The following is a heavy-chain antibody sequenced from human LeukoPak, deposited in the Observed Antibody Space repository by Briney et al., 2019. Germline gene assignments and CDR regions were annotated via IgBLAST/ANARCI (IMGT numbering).Heavy chain of an antibody. D-gene: IGHD6-13*01. CDR2: ISAYNGNT. CDR3: ARGPSIAAAGTKYYYYYYMDV. Sequence: ASVKVSCKASGYTFTSYGISWVRQAPGQGLEWMGWISAYNGNTNYAQKLQGRVTMTTDTSTSTAYMELRSLRSDDTAVYYCARGPSIAAAGTKYYYYYYMDVWGKGTTVTVSS. J-gene: IGHJ6*03. V-gene: IGHV1-18*01. CDR1: GYTFTSYG.